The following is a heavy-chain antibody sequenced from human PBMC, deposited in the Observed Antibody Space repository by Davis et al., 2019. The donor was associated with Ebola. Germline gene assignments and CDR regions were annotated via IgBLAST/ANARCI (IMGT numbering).Heavy chain of an antibody. D-gene: IGHD3-3*01. CDR3: ARGDDFWSGYSRGDYGMDV. Sequence: PGGSLRLSCAASGFTFSSYSMNWVRQAPGKGLEWVSSISSSSSYIYYADSVKGRFTISRDNAKNSLYLQMNSLRAEDTAVYYCARGDDFWSGYSRGDYGMDVWGQGTTVTVSS. J-gene: IGHJ6*02. CDR2: ISSSSSYI. CDR1: GFTFSSYS. V-gene: IGHV3-21*01.